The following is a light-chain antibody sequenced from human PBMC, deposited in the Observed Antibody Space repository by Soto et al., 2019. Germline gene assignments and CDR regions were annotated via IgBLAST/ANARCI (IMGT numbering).Light chain of an antibody. CDR3: CSYAGGAYASRI. J-gene: IGLJ2*01. Sequence: QSVLTQPPSVSGAPGQRVTISCTGSSSNIGAGYDVHWYQQLPGTAPKLLIYGNSNRPSGVPDRFSGSKSGTSASLAITGLQAEDEADYYCCSYAGGAYASRIFGGGTKVTVL. CDR2: GNS. CDR1: SSNIGAGYD. V-gene: IGLV1-40*01.